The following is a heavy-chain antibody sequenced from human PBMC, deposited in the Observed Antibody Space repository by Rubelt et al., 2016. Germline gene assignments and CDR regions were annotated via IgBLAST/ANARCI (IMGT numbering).Heavy chain of an antibody. J-gene: IGHJ4*02. D-gene: IGHD3-16*01. CDR2: INFDASST. Sequence: QLGMRGGGLVQPGGSLRLSCAASGFTFSYHWMHWVRQVPGKGLVWVSRINFDASSTNYADSVKGRFTISRDSSKNTLHLQMSSLRAEDTAVYYCARVRDDYSSPFNYWGQGTLVTVSS. CDR1: GFTFSYHW. CDR3: ARVRDDYSSPFNY. V-gene: IGHV3-74*01.